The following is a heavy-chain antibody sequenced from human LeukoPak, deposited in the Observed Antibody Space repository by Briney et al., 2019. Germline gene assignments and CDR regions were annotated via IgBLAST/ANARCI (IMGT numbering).Heavy chain of an antibody. CDR1: GYTLTSYG. CDR3: ARATHSTGSLGY. J-gene: IGHJ4*02. Sequence: VASVKVSCKASGYTLTSYGISWVPQAPGQGLEGMGWISAYNGNTNYTQKLQGRDTMTTDTSTRTAYMELRSLRSDDTAVYYGARATHSTGSLGYWGEGTLVTVSS. V-gene: IGHV1-18*04. D-gene: IGHD6-19*01. CDR2: ISAYNGNT.